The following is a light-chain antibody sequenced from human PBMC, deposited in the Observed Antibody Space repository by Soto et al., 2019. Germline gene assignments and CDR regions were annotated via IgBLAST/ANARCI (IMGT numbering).Light chain of an antibody. CDR1: SSDVGANIF. CDR3: ISYTDRQSYL. Sequence: QSALTQPASVSGSPGQSITISCTGTSSDVGANIFVSWYQQHPGKVPKLMIYTVSSRPSGVSQRFSGSKSGNTASLTISGLQAEDEADYYCISYTDRQSYLFGTGTKVTV. J-gene: IGLJ1*01. CDR2: TVS. V-gene: IGLV2-14*01.